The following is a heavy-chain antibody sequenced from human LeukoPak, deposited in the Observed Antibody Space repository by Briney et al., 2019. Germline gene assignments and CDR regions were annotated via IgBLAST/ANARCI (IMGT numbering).Heavy chain of an antibody. J-gene: IGHJ3*02. Sequence: GGSLRLSCAASGFTFSKYWMHWVRQAPGKGLVWVSRINGDGSITTHADSAKGRFTISRDNAKNTVYLQMNSLRAEDTAVYYCARAWGSYDSFDIWGPGTMVTVSS. V-gene: IGHV3-74*01. CDR3: ARAWGSYDSFDI. D-gene: IGHD3-16*01. CDR1: GFTFSKYW. CDR2: INGDGSIT.